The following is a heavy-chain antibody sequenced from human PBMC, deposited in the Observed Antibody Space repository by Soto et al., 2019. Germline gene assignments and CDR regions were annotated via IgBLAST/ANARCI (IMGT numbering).Heavy chain of an antibody. CDR2: ISSSSSYI. Sequence: GGSLRLSCAASGFPFSSYSMNWVRKNPGKGLEWVSSISSSSSYIYYADSVKGRFTISRDNAKNSLYLQMNSLRAEDTAVYYCARDQGTNGVCYAIDYWGQGTLVTVSS. V-gene: IGHV3-21*01. J-gene: IGHJ4*02. CDR1: GFPFSSYS. CDR3: ARDQGTNGVCYAIDY. D-gene: IGHD2-8*01.